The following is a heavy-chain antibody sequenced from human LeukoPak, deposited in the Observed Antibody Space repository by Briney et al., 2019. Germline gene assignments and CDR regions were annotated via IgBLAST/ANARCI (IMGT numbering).Heavy chain of an antibody. D-gene: IGHD6-6*01. CDR2: IYHSGST. Sequence: SETLSLTCTVSGGSISSSSYYWGWIRQPPGKGLEWIVSIYHSGSTYYNPSLKSRVTISVKTAKNQFSLKLSSVTAADTAVYYCARGVARSSKFHFSYYFDYWGQGTLVTVSS. CDR3: ARGVARSSKFHFSYYFDY. CDR1: GGSISSSSYY. J-gene: IGHJ4*02. V-gene: IGHV4-39*07.